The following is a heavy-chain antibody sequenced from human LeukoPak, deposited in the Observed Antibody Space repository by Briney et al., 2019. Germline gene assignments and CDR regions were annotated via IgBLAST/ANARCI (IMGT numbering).Heavy chain of an antibody. D-gene: IGHD3-3*01. CDR3: ARDQGFRSGLYRRDFDS. Sequence: ASVKVSCKASGGTFSSYAISWVRQAPGQGPEWMGWINTKTGSPTYAQGFTGRFVFSLDTSVSTAYLQISSLKAEDTAVYYCARDQGFRSGLYRRDFDSWGQGTLVTVSS. CDR2: INTKTGSP. J-gene: IGHJ4*02. CDR1: GGTFSSYA. V-gene: IGHV7-4-1*02.